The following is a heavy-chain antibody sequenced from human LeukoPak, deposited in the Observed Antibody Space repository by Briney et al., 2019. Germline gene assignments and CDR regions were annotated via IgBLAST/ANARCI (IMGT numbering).Heavy chain of an antibody. D-gene: IGHD4-11*01. V-gene: IGHV1-8*01. CDR3: ARGRTVTNLYAQTSNWFDP. Sequence: ASVKVSCKASGYTFTSYDINWVRQATGQGLEWMGWMNPNSGNTGYAQKFQGRVTMTRNTSISTAYMELSSLRSEDTAVYYCARGRTVTNLYAQTSNWFDPWGQGTLVTVSS. CDR1: GYTFTSYD. CDR2: MNPNSGNT. J-gene: IGHJ5*02.